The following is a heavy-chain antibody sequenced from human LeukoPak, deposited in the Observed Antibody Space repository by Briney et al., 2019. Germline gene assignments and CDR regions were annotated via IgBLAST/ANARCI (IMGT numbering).Heavy chain of an antibody. CDR3: ARAIGGYNVMDV. Sequence: PGGSLRLSRAASGFSFSSFWMGWVRQVSGKGLEWVANIKEDGSKKQYVESLKGRFPIARDNAKNSLYLQMNSLRVEDTGIYYCARAIGGYNVMDVWGQGTTVTVSS. J-gene: IGHJ6*02. V-gene: IGHV3-7*04. CDR2: IKEDGSKK. CDR1: GFSFSSFW. D-gene: IGHD2-15*01.